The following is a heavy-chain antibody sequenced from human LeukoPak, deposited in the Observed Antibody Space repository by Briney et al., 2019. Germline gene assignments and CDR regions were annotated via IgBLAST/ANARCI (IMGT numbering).Heavy chain of an antibody. V-gene: IGHV3-48*03. CDR1: GFTFSSYG. CDR2: ISPSGGTI. Sequence: PGGSLRLSCAASGFTFSSYGMNWVRQAPGKGLEWVSYISPSGGTIYYADSVKGRFTISRDNAKNSLYLQMNSLRAEDTAIYYCARGGIRFLELWGQGTLVTVSS. CDR3: ARGGIRFLEL. D-gene: IGHD3-3*01. J-gene: IGHJ4*02.